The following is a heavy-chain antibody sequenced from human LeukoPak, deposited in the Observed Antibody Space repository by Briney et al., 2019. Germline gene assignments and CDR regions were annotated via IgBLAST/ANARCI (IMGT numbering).Heavy chain of an antibody. J-gene: IGHJ6*03. V-gene: IGHV3-23*01. Sequence: PGGSLRLSCAASGFTFSSYAMSWVRQAPGKGLEWVSAISGSGGSTYYADSVKGRFTISRDNSKSTLYLQMNSLRAEDTAVYYCAKDSYGDPLHYYYYYMDVWGKGTTVTVSS. CDR2: ISGSGGST. D-gene: IGHD4-17*01. CDR1: GFTFSSYA. CDR3: AKDSYGDPLHYYYYYMDV.